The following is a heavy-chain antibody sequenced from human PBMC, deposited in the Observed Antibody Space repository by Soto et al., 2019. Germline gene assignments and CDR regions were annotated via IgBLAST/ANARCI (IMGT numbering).Heavy chain of an antibody. D-gene: IGHD4-17*01. CDR3: AIGIGVDYEYSFDY. J-gene: IGHJ4*02. CDR1: GVSISSGGYY. CDR2: IYYSGRT. Sequence: QVQLQESGPGLVKPSQTLSLTCTVSGVSISSGGYYWGWIRQHPGTGLEWIGNIYYSGRTYYNPYLTRRVNMSVDTSKNHASLTLSSVTAAEKAMYYCAIGIGVDYEYSFDYWAKGTLATVSS. V-gene: IGHV4-31*03.